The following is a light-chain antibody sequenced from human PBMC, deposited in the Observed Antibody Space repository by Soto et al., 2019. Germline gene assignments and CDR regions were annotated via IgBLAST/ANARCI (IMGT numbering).Light chain of an antibody. CDR3: QSYDSSLSGFYV. Sequence: VLTQPPSVSGAPGQRVTISCTGSSSNIGAGYDVHWYQQLPGTAPKLLIYGNSNRPSGVPDRFSGYKSGTSASLAITGLQAEDEADYYWQSYDSSLSGFYVFGTGTKVTVL. J-gene: IGLJ1*01. CDR1: SSNIGAGYD. V-gene: IGLV1-40*01. CDR2: GNS.